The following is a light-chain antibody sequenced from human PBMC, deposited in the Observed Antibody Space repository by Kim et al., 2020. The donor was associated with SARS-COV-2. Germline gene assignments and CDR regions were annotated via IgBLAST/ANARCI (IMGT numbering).Light chain of an antibody. CDR3: QQYYSTPT. CDR2: WAS. Sequence: ERDTINCKSSQSVLYSSNNKNYLAWYQQKPGQSPKLLIYWASTRESGVPDRFSGGGSGTDFTLTISSLKAEDVAVYYCQQYYSTPTFGQGTKLVI. J-gene: IGKJ2*01. CDR1: QSVLYSSNNKNY. V-gene: IGKV4-1*01.